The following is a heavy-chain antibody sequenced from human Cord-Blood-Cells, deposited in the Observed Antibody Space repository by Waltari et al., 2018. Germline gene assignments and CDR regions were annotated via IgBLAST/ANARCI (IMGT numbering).Heavy chain of an antibody. Sequence: QVQLQQWGAGLLKPSETLSLTCAVYGGSFSGYYWSWIRQPPGKGLEWIGEINLSGSTNYNPSLKSRVTISVDTSKNQFSLKLSSVTAADTAVYYCARGGGYYYDSSGYYYYYGMDVWGQGTTVTVSS. CDR3: ARGGGYYYDSSGYYYYYGMDV. CDR2: INLSGST. CDR1: GGSFSGYY. J-gene: IGHJ6*02. V-gene: IGHV4-34*01. D-gene: IGHD3-22*01.